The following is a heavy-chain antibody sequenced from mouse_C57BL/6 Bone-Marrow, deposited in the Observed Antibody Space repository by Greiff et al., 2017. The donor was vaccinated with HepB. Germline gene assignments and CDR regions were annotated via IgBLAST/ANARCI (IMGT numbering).Heavy chain of an antibody. CDR2: ISNGGGST. J-gene: IGHJ4*01. D-gene: IGHD1-1*01. CDR1: GFTFSDYY. CDR3: ARQERYPHYYAMDY. Sequence: DVKLVESGGGLVQPGGSLKLSCAASGFTFSDYYMYWVRQTPEKRLEWVAYISNGGGSTYYPDTVKGRFTISRDNAKNTLYLQMSRLKSEDTAMYYCARQERYPHYYAMDYWGQGTSVTVSS. V-gene: IGHV5-12*01.